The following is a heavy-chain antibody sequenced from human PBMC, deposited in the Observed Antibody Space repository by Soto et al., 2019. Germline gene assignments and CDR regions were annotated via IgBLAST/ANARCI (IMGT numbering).Heavy chain of an antibody. J-gene: IGHJ2*01. CDR3: AKVLRYFDGDSYLDH. CDR1: GFTFSDFV. V-gene: IGHV3-23*01. D-gene: IGHD3-9*01. Sequence: EVQLLESGGGLALPGGSLRLSCAASGFTFSDFVMNWVRQAPGKGLEWVSGIRSSGDNTYYADSVKGRFTISRDNSKNILYLHMTSLRADDTAVYHCAKVLRYFDGDSYLDHWGRGTLVSVSS. CDR2: IRSSGDNT.